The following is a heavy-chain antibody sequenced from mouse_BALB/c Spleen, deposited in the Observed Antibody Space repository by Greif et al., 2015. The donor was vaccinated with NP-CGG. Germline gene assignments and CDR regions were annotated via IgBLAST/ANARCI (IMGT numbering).Heavy chain of an antibody. D-gene: IGHD4-1*01. J-gene: IGHJ4*01. CDR3: ARRTGTEAMDY. V-gene: IGHV1-84*02. Sequence: QVQLKQSGPELVKPGASVKISCKASGYTFTDYYINWVKQKPGQGLEWIGWIYPGSGNTKYNEKFKGKATLTVDTSSSTAYMQLSSLTSEDTAVYSCARRTGTEAMDYWGQGTSVTVSS. CDR1: GYTFTDYY. CDR2: IYPGSGNT.